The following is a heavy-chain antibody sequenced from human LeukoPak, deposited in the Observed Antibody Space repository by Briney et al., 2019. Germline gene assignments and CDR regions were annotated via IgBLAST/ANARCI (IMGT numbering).Heavy chain of an antibody. J-gene: IGHJ3*02. CDR3: ARGLAFDI. CDR1: GFTFSLYW. Sequence: GGSLRLSCAASGFTFSLYWMTWVRQPPGKGLEWVADINPDGSQKYSVDSVKGRFTISRDNAKNTLYLQMNSLRAEDTAVYYCARGLAFDIWGQGTMVTVSS. CDR2: INPDGSQK. V-gene: IGHV3-7*03.